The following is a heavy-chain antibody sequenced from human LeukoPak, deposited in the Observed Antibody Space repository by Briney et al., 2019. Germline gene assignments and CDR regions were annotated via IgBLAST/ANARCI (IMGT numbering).Heavy chain of an antibody. CDR2: IYHSGST. J-gene: IGHJ4*02. Sequence: SETLSLTCTVSGYSISSGYYWGWIRQPPGKGLEWIGSIYHSGSTYYNPSLKSRVTISVDTSKNQFSLKLSSVTAADTAVYYCASILHCTNGVCYTHYDYWGQGTLVTVSS. CDR3: ASILHCTNGVCYTHYDY. D-gene: IGHD2-8*01. CDR1: GYSISSGYY. V-gene: IGHV4-38-2*02.